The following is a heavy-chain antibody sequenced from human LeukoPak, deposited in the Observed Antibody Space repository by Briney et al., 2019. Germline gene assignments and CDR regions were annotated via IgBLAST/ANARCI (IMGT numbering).Heavy chain of an antibody. V-gene: IGHV4-59*01. CDR1: GGPITEYY. Sequence: SETLSLTCSVSGGPITEYYWSWIRQPPGKGLEWNGYIYHTGSTNYSPSLKSRVTMSVDASRNQFSLKLVSVTAADTAVYYCARDRGTTGYYYLDSWGQGILVTVSS. D-gene: IGHD1-26*01. CDR3: ARDRGTTGYYYLDS. CDR2: IYHTGST. J-gene: IGHJ4*02.